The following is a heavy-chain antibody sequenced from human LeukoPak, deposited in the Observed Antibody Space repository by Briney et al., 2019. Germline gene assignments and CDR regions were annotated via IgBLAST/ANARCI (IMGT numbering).Heavy chain of an antibody. J-gene: IGHJ4*02. D-gene: IGHD3-10*01. CDR1: GYSISSGYY. CDR3: ARGQVNYYGSGSYYNKLFDY. V-gene: IGHV4-38-2*02. Sequence: SETLSLTCTVSGYSISSGYYWGWIRQPPGKGLEWIGSIYHSGSTYYNPSLKSRVTISVDTSKNQFSLKLSSVTAADTAVYYCARGQVNYYGSGSYYNKLFDYWGQGTLVTVSS. CDR2: IYHSGST.